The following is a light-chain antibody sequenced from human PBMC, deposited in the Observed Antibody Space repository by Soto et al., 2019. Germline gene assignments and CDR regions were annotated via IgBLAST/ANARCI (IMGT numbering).Light chain of an antibody. CDR1: QSVSSN. J-gene: IGKJ2*01. CDR3: QQYNNSPYT. V-gene: IGKV3-15*01. CDR2: AAS. Sequence: EILLTQSPSTLAVSAGERATLSCRASQSVSSNLAWYQQKPGQAPRLLIYAASARATGIPARFSGSGSGTDSTLTISSLQSEDFAVYYCQQYNNSPYTFGQGTKVDIK.